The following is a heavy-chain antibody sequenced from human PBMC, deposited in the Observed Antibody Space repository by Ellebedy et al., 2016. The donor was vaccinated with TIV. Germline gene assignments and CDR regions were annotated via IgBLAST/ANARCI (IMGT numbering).Heavy chain of an antibody. Sequence: GESLKISXAASGFTFSSYAMHWVRQAPGKGLEWVAVISYDGSNKYYADSVKGRFTISRDNSKNTLYLQMNSLRAEDTAVYYCARDSDQQIFDYWGQGTLVTVSS. CDR1: GFTFSSYA. V-gene: IGHV3-30-3*01. CDR3: ARDSDQQIFDY. CDR2: ISYDGSNK. J-gene: IGHJ4*02.